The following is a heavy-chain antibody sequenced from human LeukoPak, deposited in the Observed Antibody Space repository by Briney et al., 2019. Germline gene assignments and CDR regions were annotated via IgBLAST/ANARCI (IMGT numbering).Heavy chain of an antibody. CDR3: ARRGDYYDSSGYPMDTNFDY. CDR1: GYTFTGYY. J-gene: IGHJ4*02. D-gene: IGHD3-22*01. CDR2: INPNSGGT. V-gene: IGHV1-2*02. Sequence: ASVKVSCKASGYTFTGYYMHWVRQAPGQGLEWMGWINPNSGGTNYAQKFQGRVTMTRDTSISTAYMELSRLRSDDTAVYYCARRGDYYDSSGYPMDTNFDYWGQETLVTVSS.